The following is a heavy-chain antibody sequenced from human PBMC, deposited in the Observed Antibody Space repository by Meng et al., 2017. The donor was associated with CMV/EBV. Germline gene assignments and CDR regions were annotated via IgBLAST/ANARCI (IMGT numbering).Heavy chain of an antibody. D-gene: IGHD5-18*01. CDR2: INTNTGNP. CDR1: GYIFTTSP. Sequence: ASVKVSCKTSGYIFTTSPMSWVRQAPGQGLEWRGWINTNTGNPTFVQDFTGRSVFSLDTSVSTAYLQICSLKAEDTAVHYCAKGGYSYGPYTFDYWGQGTLVTVSS. CDR3: AKGGYSYGPYTFDY. J-gene: IGHJ4*02. V-gene: IGHV7-4-1*01.